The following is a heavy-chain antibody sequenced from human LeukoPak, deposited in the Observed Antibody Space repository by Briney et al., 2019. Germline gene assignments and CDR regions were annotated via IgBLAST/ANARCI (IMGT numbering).Heavy chain of an antibody. Sequence: GGSLRLSCAASGFTFNSYWTHWVRHAPGKGLVWVSRINSDGSGTSDADFVKGRFTISRDNSKNTLYLQMNSLRAEDTAMYYCARDRLTNDAFDIWGQGTMVTVSS. CDR2: INSDGSGT. CDR3: ARDRLTNDAFDI. J-gene: IGHJ3*02. D-gene: IGHD2-8*01. CDR1: GFTFNSYW. V-gene: IGHV3-74*01.